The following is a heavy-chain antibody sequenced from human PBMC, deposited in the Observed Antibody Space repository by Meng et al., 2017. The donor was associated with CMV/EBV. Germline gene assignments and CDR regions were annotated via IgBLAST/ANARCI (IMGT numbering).Heavy chain of an antibody. Sequence: SETLSLTCAVYGGSFSGYYWSWIRRPPGKGLEWIGEINHSGSTNYNPSLKSRVTISVDTSKNQFSLKLSSVTAADTAVYYCARDGVGATTGFDYWGQGTLVTVSS. CDR3: ARDGVGATTGFDY. V-gene: IGHV4-34*01. CDR2: INHSGST. CDR1: GGSFSGYY. D-gene: IGHD1-26*01. J-gene: IGHJ4*02.